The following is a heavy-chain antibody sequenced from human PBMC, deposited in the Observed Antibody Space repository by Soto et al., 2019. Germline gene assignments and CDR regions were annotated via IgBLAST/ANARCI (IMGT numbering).Heavy chain of an antibody. V-gene: IGHV3-72*01. CDR2: IRNKVNSHTT. CDR3: ARGYCSNGVCYRYIDL. J-gene: IGHJ2*01. D-gene: IGHD2-8*01. Sequence: EVQLVESGGGLVQPGGSLKLSCEASEFPFSDHYMDWSRQAPGKGLEWVGRIRNKVNSHTTEYAASVKGRFTISRDDSKNSLYLQMNSLKTEDTAVYYCARGYCSNGVCYRYIDLWGRGTLVTVSS. CDR1: EFPFSDHY.